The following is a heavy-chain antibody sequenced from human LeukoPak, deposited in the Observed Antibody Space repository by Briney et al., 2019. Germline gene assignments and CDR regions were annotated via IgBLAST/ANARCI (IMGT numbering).Heavy chain of an antibody. CDR1: GFTFDDYA. V-gene: IGHV3-9*01. D-gene: IGHD6-19*01. CDR3: AKGKKMTVAGLFDY. J-gene: IGHJ4*02. CDR2: ISWNSGSM. Sequence: GGSLRLSCEASGFTFDDYAMLWVRQAPGKGLEWVSGISWNSGSMGYADSVKGRFTISRDNAKNSLYLQMNSLRAEDTALYHCAKGKKMTVAGLFDYWGQGTLVTVSS.